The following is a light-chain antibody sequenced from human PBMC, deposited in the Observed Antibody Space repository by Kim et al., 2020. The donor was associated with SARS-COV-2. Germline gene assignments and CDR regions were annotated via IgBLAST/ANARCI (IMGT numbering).Light chain of an antibody. CDR2: DVT. CDR3: RSYAGSYTNYV. V-gene: IGLV2-11*01. Sequence: HSHTISCTGTSSAVGGYNYVSWYPQHECKAPNLIIYDVTKQPSGVPDRFSGSKSGNTAYMTISGLQAEDASDYNCRSYAGSYTNYVFGTGTKVTVL. J-gene: IGLJ1*01. CDR1: SSAVGGYNY.